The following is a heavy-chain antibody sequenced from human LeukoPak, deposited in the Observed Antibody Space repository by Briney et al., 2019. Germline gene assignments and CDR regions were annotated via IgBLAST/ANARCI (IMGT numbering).Heavy chain of an antibody. CDR1: GGSISSGGYY. CDR3: ARALLHFDILTGYHNQAYGMDV. D-gene: IGHD3-9*01. CDR2: IFYSGTT. J-gene: IGHJ6*02. V-gene: IGHV4-31*03. Sequence: SETLSLTRTVSGGSISSGGYYWSWIRQHPGKGLEWIGDIFYSGTTYYNPSLKSRVTISVDTSKNHFSLKLNSVTAADTAVYYCARALLHFDILTGYHNQAYGMDVWGQGTTVTVSS.